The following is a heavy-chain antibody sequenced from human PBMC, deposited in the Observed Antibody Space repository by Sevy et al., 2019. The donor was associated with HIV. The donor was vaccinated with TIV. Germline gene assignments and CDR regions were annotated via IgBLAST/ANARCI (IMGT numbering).Heavy chain of an antibody. CDR3: ARGTSVVPTTEVWFDP. CDR1: GYTFSSYG. Sequence: GSVKVSCKASGYTFSSYGINWVRQAPGQGLEWMGWISGFNNNKKYAQKFQGRVTMTTDTSTSTAYLELTSLISDDTAVYYCARGTSVVPTTEVWFDPWGQGTLVTVSS. J-gene: IGHJ5*02. CDR2: ISGFNNNK. V-gene: IGHV1-18*01. D-gene: IGHD5-12*01.